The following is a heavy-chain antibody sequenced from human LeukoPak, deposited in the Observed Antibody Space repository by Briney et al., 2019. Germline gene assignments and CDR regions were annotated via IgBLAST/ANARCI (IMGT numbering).Heavy chain of an antibody. CDR1: GYTFTGYY. Sequence: ASVKVSCKASGYTFTGYYLHWVRQAPGQGLEWMGWINPNSGGTNYAQKFQGRVTMTRDTSISTAYMELSRLRSDDTAVYYCARDRYSGSHLLDYWGQGTLVTVSS. J-gene: IGHJ4*02. V-gene: IGHV1-2*02. CDR3: ARDRYSGSHLLDY. CDR2: INPNSGGT. D-gene: IGHD1-26*01.